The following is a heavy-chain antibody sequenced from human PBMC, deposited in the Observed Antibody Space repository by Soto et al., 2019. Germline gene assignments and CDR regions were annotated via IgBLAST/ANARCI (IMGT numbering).Heavy chain of an antibody. CDR1: GFTFSSYW. V-gene: IGHV3-7*01. D-gene: IGHD4-17*01. Sequence: GGSLRLSCAASGFTFSSYWMSWVRQAPGKGLEWVANIKQDGSEKYYVDSVKGRFTISRDNAKNSLYLQMNSLRAEDTAVYYCARVATTVTTLWVDYWGQGTLVTVSS. J-gene: IGHJ4*02. CDR2: IKQDGSEK. CDR3: ARVATTVTTLWVDY.